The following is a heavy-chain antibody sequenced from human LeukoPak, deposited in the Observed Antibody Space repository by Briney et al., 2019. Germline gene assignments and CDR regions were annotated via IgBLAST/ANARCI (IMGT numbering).Heavy chain of an antibody. CDR2: ISAYNGNT. V-gene: IGHV1-18*01. D-gene: IGHD1-26*01. Sequence: ASVKVSCKASGYTFTSYGISWVRQAPGQGLEWMGWISAYNGNTNYAQKLQGRVTMTTDTSTSTAYMELRSLRSDDTAVYYCARLRRYSGSYNYYYYMDVWGKGTTVTVSS. J-gene: IGHJ6*03. CDR3: ARLRRYSGSYNYYYYMDV. CDR1: GYTFTSYG.